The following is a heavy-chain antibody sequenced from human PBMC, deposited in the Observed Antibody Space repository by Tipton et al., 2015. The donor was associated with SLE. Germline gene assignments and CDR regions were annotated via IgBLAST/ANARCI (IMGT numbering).Heavy chain of an antibody. D-gene: IGHD2-2*01. J-gene: IGHJ4*02. CDR3: AKDQESLIPAITGGYFDY. CDR1: RLSISNNW. CDR2: INQDGSEN. Sequence: GSLRLSCAASRLSISNNWMSWVRQAPGKGLEWVAHINQDGSENFYVDSVRGRFAISRDNAQNSLYLHMNSLRAEDTAVYYCAKDQESLIPAITGGYFDYWGQGTLVTASS. V-gene: IGHV3-7*01.